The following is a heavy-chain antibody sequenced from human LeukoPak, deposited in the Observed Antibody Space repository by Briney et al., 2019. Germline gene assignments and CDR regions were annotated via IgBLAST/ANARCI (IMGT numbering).Heavy chain of an antibody. V-gene: IGHV4-4*07. CDR1: GGSISNF. Sequence: SETLSLTCTVSGGSISNFWSWIRQPAGKGLEWIGRIYTSGSTNYSLSLKSRVTMSVDTAKNQFSLKLTSVTAADTAVYYCARGSRWFDPWGQGTLVTVSS. CDR2: IYTSGST. J-gene: IGHJ5*02. CDR3: ARGSRWFDP.